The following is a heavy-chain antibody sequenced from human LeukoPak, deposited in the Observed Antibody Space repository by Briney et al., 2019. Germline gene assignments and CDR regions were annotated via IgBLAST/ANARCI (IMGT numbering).Heavy chain of an antibody. D-gene: IGHD6-19*01. V-gene: IGHV3-30*02. Sequence: PGRSLRLSCAASGFTFSSYGMRWVRQAPGKGLEWVAFIRYDGSNKYYADSVKGRFTISRDNSKNTLYLQMNSLRAEDTAVYYCAKDSIAVAGRLDYWGQGTLVTVSS. CDR3: AKDSIAVAGRLDY. J-gene: IGHJ4*02. CDR2: IRYDGSNK. CDR1: GFTFSSYG.